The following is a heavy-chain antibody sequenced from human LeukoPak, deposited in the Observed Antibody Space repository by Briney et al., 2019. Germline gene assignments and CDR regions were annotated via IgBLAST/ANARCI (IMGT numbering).Heavy chain of an antibody. V-gene: IGHV3-23*01. Sequence: GGSLRLSCAASGFTFSSYAMSWVRQAPGKGLEWVSVISGSGGSTYYADSVKGRFTISRDNSKNTLYLQMNSLRAEDTAVYYCAKTPYSGSYSTFDYWGQGTLVTVPS. CDR3: AKTPYSGSYSTFDY. J-gene: IGHJ4*02. D-gene: IGHD1-26*01. CDR2: ISGSGGST. CDR1: GFTFSSYA.